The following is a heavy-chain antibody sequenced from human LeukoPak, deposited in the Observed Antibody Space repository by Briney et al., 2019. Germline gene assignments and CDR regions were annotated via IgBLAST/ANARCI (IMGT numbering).Heavy chain of an antibody. V-gene: IGHV4-39*01. CDR1: GGSISSSNYY. CDR2: IYYSGSA. J-gene: IGHJ4*02. D-gene: IGHD4-17*01. Sequence: SETLSLTCTVSGGSISSSNYYWGWIRQPPGKGLEWIGSIYYSGSAYYNPSLKSRVTISVDTSENQFSLKLSSVTAADAAVYYCARLDYGDYSVDFWGQGTLVTVSS. CDR3: ARLDYGDYSVDF.